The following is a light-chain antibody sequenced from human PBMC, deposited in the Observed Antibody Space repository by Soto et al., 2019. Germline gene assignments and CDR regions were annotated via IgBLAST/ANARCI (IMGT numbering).Light chain of an antibody. CDR3: QQYGSSPEWT. Sequence: EIVLTQSPVTLSLSTGERATLSCRAWQSVSSSYLAWYQQKPGQAPRLLIYGASSRATGIPDRFSGSGSGTDFTLTISRLEPEDFAVYYCQQYGSSPEWTFGQGTKVDIK. CDR1: QSVSSSY. V-gene: IGKV3-20*01. J-gene: IGKJ1*01. CDR2: GAS.